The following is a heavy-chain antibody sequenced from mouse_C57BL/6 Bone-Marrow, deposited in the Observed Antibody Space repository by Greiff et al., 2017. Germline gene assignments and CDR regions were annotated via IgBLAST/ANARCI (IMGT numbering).Heavy chain of an antibody. Sequence: QVQLKESGSELRSPGSSVKLSCKDSDSEVFPFAYLCWVRQKPGHGFEWIGGILPSIGRTIYGEKFEDKATFNADTLSNTADLELNSLTSEDSAIYYCCGPYYYGSSWGFAYWGQGTLVTVSA. CDR2: ILPSIGRT. CDR1: DSEVFPFAY. V-gene: IGHV15-2*01. J-gene: IGHJ3*01. CDR3: CGPYYYGSSWGFAY. D-gene: IGHD1-1*01.